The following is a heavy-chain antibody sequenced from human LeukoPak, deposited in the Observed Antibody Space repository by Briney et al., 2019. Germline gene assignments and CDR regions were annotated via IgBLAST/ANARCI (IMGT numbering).Heavy chain of an antibody. D-gene: IGHD6-19*01. J-gene: IGHJ1*01. CDR2: IYTSGST. CDR1: GGSISSYF. Sequence: PSETLSLTCTVSGGSISSYFWSWIRQPAGKGLEWIGRIYTSGSTNYNPSLKSRVTISVDKSKNQFSLKLSSVTAADTAVYYCAVTVAGTFGSLQHWGQGTLVTVSS. V-gene: IGHV4-4*07. CDR3: AVTVAGTFGSLQH.